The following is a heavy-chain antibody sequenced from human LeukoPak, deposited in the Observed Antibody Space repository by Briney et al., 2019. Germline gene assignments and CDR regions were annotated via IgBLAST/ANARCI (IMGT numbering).Heavy chain of an antibody. J-gene: IGHJ4*02. CDR1: GGSISSYY. CDR3: ARHDTAMVTEVAAAGIGSFDY. D-gene: IGHD5-18*01. Sequence: SETLSLTCTVSGGSISSYYWSWIRQPPGKGLEWIGYIYTSGGTNYNPSLKSRVTISVDTSKNQFPLKLSSVTAADTAVYYCARHDTAMVTEVAAAGIGSFDYWGQGTLVTVSS. CDR2: IYTSGGT. V-gene: IGHV4-4*09.